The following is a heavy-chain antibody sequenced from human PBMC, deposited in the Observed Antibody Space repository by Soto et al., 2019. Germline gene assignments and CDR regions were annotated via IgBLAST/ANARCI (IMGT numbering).Heavy chain of an antibody. J-gene: IGHJ6*02. D-gene: IGHD3-9*01. V-gene: IGHV4-31*03. CDR2: IYYSGST. CDR3: ARDLHDNYYYYGMDV. Sequence: SETLSLTCTVSGGSISSGGYYWNWIRQHPGKGLEWIGYIYYSGSTYYNPSLKSRVTISVDTSKNHFSLKLSSVTAADTAVYYCARDLHDNYYYYGMDVWGQGTTVTVS. CDR1: GGSISSGGYY.